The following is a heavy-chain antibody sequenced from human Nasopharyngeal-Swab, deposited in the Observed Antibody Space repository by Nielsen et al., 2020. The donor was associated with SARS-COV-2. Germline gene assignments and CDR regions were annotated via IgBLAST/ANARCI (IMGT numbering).Heavy chain of an antibody. CDR2: IYYSGST. CDR3: ARGSYYYDSSGYLKAWGYFDY. D-gene: IGHD3-22*01. Sequence: GSLRLSCTVSGGSISSYYWSWIRQPPGKGLEWIGYIYYSGSTNYNPSLKSRVTISVDTSKNQFSLKLSSVTAADTAVYYCARGSYYYDSSGYLKAWGYFDYWGQGTLVTVSS. V-gene: IGHV4-59*12. CDR1: GGSISSYY. J-gene: IGHJ4*02.